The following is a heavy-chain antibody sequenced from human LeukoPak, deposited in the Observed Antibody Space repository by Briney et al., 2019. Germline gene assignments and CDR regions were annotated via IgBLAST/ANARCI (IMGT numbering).Heavy chain of an antibody. CDR2: INGSGGST. V-gene: IGHV3-23*01. J-gene: IGHJ4*02. D-gene: IGHD2-15*01. Sequence: AGSLRLSCTASGFTFSSYSMSWVRQAPGKGLEWVSAINGSGGSTYYADSVKGRFTISRDNSKITLYPQMNSLRAEDTAVYYCASGPEYGYWGQGTLVTVSS. CDR3: ASGPEYGY. CDR1: GFTFSSYS.